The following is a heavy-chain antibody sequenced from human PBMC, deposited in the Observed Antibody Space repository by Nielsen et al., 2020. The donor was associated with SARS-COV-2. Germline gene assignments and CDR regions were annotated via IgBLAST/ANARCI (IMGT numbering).Heavy chain of an antibody. D-gene: IGHD6-13*01. V-gene: IGHV5-10-1*01. CDR1: GYSFTSYW. J-gene: IGHJ4*02. Sequence: KVSCKGSGYSFTSYWISWVRQMPGKGLEWMGRIDPSDSYTNYSPSFQGHVTISADKSISTAYLQWSSLKASDTAMYYCARHPPIAASSDYWGQGTLVTVSS. CDR2: IDPSDSYT. CDR3: ARHPPIAASSDY.